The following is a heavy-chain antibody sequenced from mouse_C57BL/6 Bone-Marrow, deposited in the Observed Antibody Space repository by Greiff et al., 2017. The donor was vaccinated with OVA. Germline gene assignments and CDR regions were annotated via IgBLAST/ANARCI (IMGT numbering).Heavy chain of an antibody. J-gene: IGHJ2*01. Sequence: EVQLQQSGPELVKPGASVKISCKASGYTFTDYYMNWVKQSHGKSLEWIGDINPNNGGTSYNQKFKGKATLTVDKSSSTAYMELRSLTSEDSAVYYCARLGTTGGYWGQGTTLTVSS. V-gene: IGHV1-26*01. CDR2: INPNNGGT. D-gene: IGHD1-1*01. CDR1: GYTFTDYY. CDR3: ARLGTTGGY.